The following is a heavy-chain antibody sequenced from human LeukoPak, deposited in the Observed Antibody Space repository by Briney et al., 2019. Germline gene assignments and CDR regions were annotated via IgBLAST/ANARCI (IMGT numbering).Heavy chain of an antibody. Sequence: GGSLRLSCAASGFTFGSYALSWFPQAPGKGREWMSAITGSGGTTYDAESVKDRFTISRDNSKDILHLQMTDLSIEDTAVYYCAKDWHGSGYSYFDYWGQGTLVTVSS. CDR1: GFTFGSYA. V-gene: IGHV3-23*01. CDR3: AKDWHGSGYSYFDY. J-gene: IGHJ4*02. D-gene: IGHD3-22*01. CDR2: ITGSGGTT.